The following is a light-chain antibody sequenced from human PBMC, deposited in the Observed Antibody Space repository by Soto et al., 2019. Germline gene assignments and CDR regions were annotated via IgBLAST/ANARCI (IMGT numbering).Light chain of an antibody. CDR2: AAS. CDR1: QDLSSW. J-gene: IGKJ5*01. V-gene: IGKV1D-12*01. Sequence: DIQWTQSPSSVSASVGDRVTITCRASQDLSSWLAWYQQKPGKDPKLLISAASSLQSGVPSRFSGSGSGTDFNLTIRSLQTEDFATYYCQQPISFTITFGQGTRLEIK. CDR3: QQPISFTIT.